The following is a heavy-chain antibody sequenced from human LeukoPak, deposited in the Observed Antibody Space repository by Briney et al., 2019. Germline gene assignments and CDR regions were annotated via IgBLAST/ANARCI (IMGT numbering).Heavy chain of an antibody. D-gene: IGHD6-13*01. J-gene: IGHJ4*02. CDR1: GGSISSGGYY. CDR2: IYNSWST. V-gene: IGHV4-31*03. Sequence: SETLSLTCTVSGGSISSGGYYWSWIRQHPGKGLEWIGYIYNSWSTAYNPSLKSRVTISLDTSKNQFSLEMNSVTAADTAVYYCARDDTSTWSYYFDYWGQGTLVTVSS. CDR3: ARDDTSTWSYYFDY.